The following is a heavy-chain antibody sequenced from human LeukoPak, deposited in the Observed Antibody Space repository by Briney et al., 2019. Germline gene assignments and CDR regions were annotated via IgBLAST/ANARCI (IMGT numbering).Heavy chain of an antibody. D-gene: IGHD3/OR15-3a*01. V-gene: IGHV1-8*01. Sequence: ASVKVSCKASGYTFTSYDINWVRQAPGQGLEWMGWMNPNSGNTGYAQKFQGRVTMTRNTSISTAYMELSSLRSEDTAVYYCARWAGYYNYYYYYGMDVWGQGTTVTVSS. J-gene: IGHJ6*02. CDR1: GYTFTSYD. CDR3: ARWAGYYNYYYYYGMDV. CDR2: MNPNSGNT.